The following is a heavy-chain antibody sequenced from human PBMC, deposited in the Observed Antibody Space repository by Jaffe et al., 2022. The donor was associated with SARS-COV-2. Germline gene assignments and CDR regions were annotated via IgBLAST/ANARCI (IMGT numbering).Heavy chain of an antibody. CDR1: GFTFSGYW. CDR3: ARYTDYALAY. J-gene: IGHJ4*01. V-gene: IGHV3-7*01. Sequence: EVQLVESGGGLVQPGGSLRLSCAASGFTFSGYWMSWVRQAPGKGLEWLANIKRDGGEIYYVDSVKGRFTISRDNAKNSLYLQMNSLRAEDTAVYYCARYTDYALAYWGQGTLVTVSS. D-gene: IGHD4-17*01. CDR2: IKRDGGEI.